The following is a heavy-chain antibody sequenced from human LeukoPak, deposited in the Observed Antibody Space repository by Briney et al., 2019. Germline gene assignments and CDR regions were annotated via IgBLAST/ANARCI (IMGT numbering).Heavy chain of an antibody. CDR2: IYTSGST. J-gene: IGHJ6*03. V-gene: IGHV4-4*07. CDR1: GGSISSYY. Sequence: PSETLSLTCAGSGGSISSYYWSWIRQPAGKGLEWIWRIYTSGSTNYNPSLKSRVTMSVDTSKKQFSLKLSSVTAADTAVYYCARCPPYCSSTSCYYYYMDVWGKGTTVTVSS. CDR3: ARCPPYCSSTSCYYYYMDV. D-gene: IGHD2-2*01.